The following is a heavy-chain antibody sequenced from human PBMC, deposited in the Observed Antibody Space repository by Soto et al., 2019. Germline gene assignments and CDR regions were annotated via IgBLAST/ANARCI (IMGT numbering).Heavy chain of an antibody. Sequence: PSETLSLTCTVSGGSISSSSYYWGWIHQPPGKGLEWIGSIYYSGSTYYNPSLKSRVTISVDTSKNQFSLKLSSVTAADTAVYYCARLRAGSYGRTDYWGQGTLVTVSS. D-gene: IGHD5-18*01. CDR1: GGSISSSSYY. J-gene: IGHJ4*02. CDR3: ARLRAGSYGRTDY. CDR2: IYYSGST. V-gene: IGHV4-39*01.